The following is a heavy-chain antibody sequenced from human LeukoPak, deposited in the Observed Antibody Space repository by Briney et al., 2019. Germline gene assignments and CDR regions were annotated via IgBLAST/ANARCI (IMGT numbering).Heavy chain of an antibody. J-gene: IGHJ4*02. CDR1: GGSISTNNW. D-gene: IGHD6-13*01. CDR3: AREKTEQLVDC. Sequence: SETLSLTCAVSGGSISTNNWWSWVRQPPGKGLEWIGEIYHTGSTNYNPSLKSRVTISVDTSKNQFSLKLSSVTAADTAVYYCAREKTEQLVDCWGQGTLVTVSS. CDR2: IYHTGST. V-gene: IGHV4-4*02.